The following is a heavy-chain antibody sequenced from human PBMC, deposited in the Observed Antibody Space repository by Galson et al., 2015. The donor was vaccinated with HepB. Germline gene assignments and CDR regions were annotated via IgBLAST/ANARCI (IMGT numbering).Heavy chain of an antibody. D-gene: IGHD4-23*01. V-gene: IGHV3-21*01. Sequence: SLRLSCAASGFTFSTYTMNWVRQAPGKGLEWVSSISSSGGYIYYADSVKGRFTISRDNAKKSLYLHMKSLRAEDTAVYYCASFIGGNSCPFDYWGQGTLVTVSS. CDR1: GFTFSTYT. J-gene: IGHJ4*02. CDR3: ASFIGGNSCPFDY. CDR2: ISSSGGYI.